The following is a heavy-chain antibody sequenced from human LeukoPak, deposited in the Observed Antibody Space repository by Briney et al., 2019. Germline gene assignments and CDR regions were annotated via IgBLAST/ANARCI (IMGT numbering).Heavy chain of an antibody. CDR1: GFSLSTSGVG. CDR2: IYWDDDD. Sequence: SGPTLVNPTQTLTLTCTFSGFSLSTSGVGVGWIRQPPGKALEWLALIYWDDDDRYSPSLQSRLTITKYTSKNQVVLTMTNMDPVDTATYYCAHRPEGRGITIHSNYWGQGTLVTVSS. J-gene: IGHJ4*02. D-gene: IGHD3-10*01. CDR3: AHRPEGRGITIHSNY. V-gene: IGHV2-5*02.